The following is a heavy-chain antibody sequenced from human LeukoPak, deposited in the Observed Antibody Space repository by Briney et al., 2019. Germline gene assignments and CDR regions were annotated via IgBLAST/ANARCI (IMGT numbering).Heavy chain of an antibody. V-gene: IGHV3-23*01. CDR1: GFTFSSHA. J-gene: IGHJ5*02. CDR3: AKEGGYDRGLNWFDP. CDR2: LIENGATT. D-gene: IGHD3-9*01. Sequence: GGSLRLSCAASGFTFSSHAMSWVRRAPGKGLEWVSGLIENGATTYYADSVKGRFTISRDNSRNTMYLQMNSLRAEDTAVYYCAKEGGYDRGLNWFDPWGQGTLVTVSS.